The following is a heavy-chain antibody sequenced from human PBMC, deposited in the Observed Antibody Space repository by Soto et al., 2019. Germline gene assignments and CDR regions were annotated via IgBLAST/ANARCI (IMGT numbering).Heavy chain of an antibody. Sequence: ESGGGVVQPGRSLRLSCAASGFIFSTRVMHWIRQAPGKGLEWVTGISIDGNNKHYADSVKGRFTVSRDNSKNTVYVQMDTLSVEDTAVYYCATEDHGSGRAGTFYHWGQGTLVTVS. CDR3: ATEDHGSGRAGTFYH. CDR1: GFIFSTRV. D-gene: IGHD2-15*01. J-gene: IGHJ1*01. V-gene: IGHV3-30-3*01. CDR2: ISIDGNNK.